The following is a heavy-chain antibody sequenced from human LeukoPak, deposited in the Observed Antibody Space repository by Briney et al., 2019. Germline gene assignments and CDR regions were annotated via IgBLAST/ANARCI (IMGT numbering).Heavy chain of an antibody. Sequence: PGGSLRHSCAASGLTVSSTYMNWVRQAPGKGLEWIGRIKTKTDGGTTEYAAPVKGRFTISRDDSKNTVYLQMNSLKTEDTALYYCVTRVKSTGDYWGQGTLVTVSS. J-gene: IGHJ4*02. CDR2: IKTKTDGGTT. CDR3: VTRVKSTGDY. D-gene: IGHD1-1*01. CDR1: GLTVSSTY. V-gene: IGHV3-15*01.